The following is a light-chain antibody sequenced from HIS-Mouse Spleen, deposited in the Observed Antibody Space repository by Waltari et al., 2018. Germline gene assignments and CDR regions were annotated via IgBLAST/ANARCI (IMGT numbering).Light chain of an antibody. CDR1: KGISSY. CDR3: QQYYSYPYT. V-gene: IGKV1-8*01. Sequence: ALRMTQSPSSFSASTGDRVTTTCRASKGISSYLAWYQQKPGKAPKLLIYAASTLQSGVPSRFSGSGSGTDFTLTISCLQSEDFATYYCQQYYSYPYTFGQGTKLEIK. J-gene: IGKJ2*01. CDR2: AAS.